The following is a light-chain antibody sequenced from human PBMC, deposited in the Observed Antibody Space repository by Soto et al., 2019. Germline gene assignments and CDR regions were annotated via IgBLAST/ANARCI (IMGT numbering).Light chain of an antibody. V-gene: IGLV2-14*01. J-gene: IGLJ2*01. CDR2: EVR. Sequence: QSVLTQPASVSGSPGQSITISCTGTSSDVGSYNYVSWYQKHPGKAPKLMIYEVRNRPSGVSDRFSGSKSGKTASLTIFGLQAEDEADYYCSSYTTSTTQVFGGGTKVTV. CDR1: SSDVGSYNY. CDR3: SSYTTSTTQV.